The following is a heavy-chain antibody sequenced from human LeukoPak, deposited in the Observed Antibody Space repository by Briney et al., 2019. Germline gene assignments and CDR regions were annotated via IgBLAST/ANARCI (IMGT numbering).Heavy chain of an antibody. CDR3: ANSPTYCSSTSCYTNY. J-gene: IGHJ4*02. Sequence: PGGSLRLSCAASGFTFSSYGMHWVRQAPGKGLEWVAVISDDGSNKYYVDSVKGRFTISRDNSKNTLYLQMNSLRAEDTAVYYCANSPTYCSSTSCYTNYWGQGTLATVSS. V-gene: IGHV3-30*18. D-gene: IGHD2-2*02. CDR2: ISDDGSNK. CDR1: GFTFSSYG.